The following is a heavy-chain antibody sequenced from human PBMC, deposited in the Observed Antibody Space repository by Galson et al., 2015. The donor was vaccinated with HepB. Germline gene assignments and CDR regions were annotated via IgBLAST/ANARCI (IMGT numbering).Heavy chain of an antibody. V-gene: IGHV1-18*04. J-gene: IGHJ4*02. D-gene: IGHD3-9*01. CDR1: GYTFTSYG. Sequence: SVKVSCKASGYTFTSYGISWVRQAPGQGLEWMGWISAYNGNTNYAQKLQGRVTMTTDTSTSTAYMELRSLRSDDTAVYYCARDQRDHLIGLRYFDWSFDYWGQGTLVTVSS. CDR3: ARDQRDHLIGLRYFDWSFDY. CDR2: ISAYNGNT.